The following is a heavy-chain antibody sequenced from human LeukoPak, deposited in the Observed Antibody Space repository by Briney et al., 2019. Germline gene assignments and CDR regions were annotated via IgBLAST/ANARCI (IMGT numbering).Heavy chain of an antibody. V-gene: IGHV1-2*02. D-gene: IGHD2-15*01. CDR1: GYTFTGYY. J-gene: IGHJ6*02. CDR2: INPNSGGS. CDR3: ARMDCSGGSCYHYYYGMDV. Sequence: GASVKVSCKASGYTFTGYYIHWVRQAPGQGLEWMGWINPNSGGSYYAQKFQGRVTMTRDTSITTVHMELSRLRSGDAAVYYCARMDCSGGSCYHYYYGMDVWGQGTTVTVSS.